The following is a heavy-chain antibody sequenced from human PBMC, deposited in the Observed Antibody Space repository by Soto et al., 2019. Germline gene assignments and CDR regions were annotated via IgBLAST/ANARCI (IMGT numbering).Heavy chain of an antibody. CDR3: ARPWGHYYYYYYMDV. J-gene: IGHJ6*03. CDR1: GFTFSSYS. CDR2: ISSSSSYI. Sequence: EVQLVESGGGLVKPGGSLRLFCAASGFTFSSYSMNWVRQAPGKGLEWVSSISSSSSYIYYADSVKGRFTISRDNAKNSLYLQMNSLRAEDTAVYYCARPWGHYYYYYYMDVWDKGTTVTVSS. V-gene: IGHV3-21*01. D-gene: IGHD7-27*01.